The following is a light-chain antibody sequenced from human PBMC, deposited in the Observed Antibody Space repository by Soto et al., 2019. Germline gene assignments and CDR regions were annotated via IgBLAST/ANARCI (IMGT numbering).Light chain of an antibody. CDR2: RAS. Sequence: EIVMTQSPATLSVSPGERATLSCRASQSVDSNLVWYQQKPGRSPRLLIFRASTRASGIPARFSGSGSGTEFTLTISNLQSEDFAVYYCQQYHHWPPITFGQGTRLEIK. J-gene: IGKJ5*01. CDR3: QQYHHWPPIT. V-gene: IGKV3-15*01. CDR1: QSVDSN.